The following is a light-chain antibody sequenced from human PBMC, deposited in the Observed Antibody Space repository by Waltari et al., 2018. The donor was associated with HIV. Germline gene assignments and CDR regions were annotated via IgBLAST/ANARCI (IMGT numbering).Light chain of an antibody. CDR2: SAS. CDR1: QNILNW. Sequence: DIQLTQSPSSVSASVGDRVTITCRASQNILNWLAWYQQKPGRAPKLLIYSASDLQYGVPSRFSGSGSGTDFSLTISSLQPEDFATYYCQQANSFPWTFGQGTTVEI. J-gene: IGKJ1*01. CDR3: QQANSFPWT. V-gene: IGKV1-12*02.